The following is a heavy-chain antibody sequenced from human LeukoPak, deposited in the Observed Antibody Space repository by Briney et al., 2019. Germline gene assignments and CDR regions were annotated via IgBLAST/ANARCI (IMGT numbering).Heavy chain of an antibody. J-gene: IGHJ4*02. CDR2: ISYDGSNK. V-gene: IGHV3-30-3*01. CDR1: GFTFSSYA. Sequence: GGSLRLSCAASGFTFSSYAMHWVRQAPGKGLEWVAVISYDGSNKYYADSVKGRFTISRDNSKNTLYLQMNSLRAEDTAVYYCARDRSPGDYDSFDYWGQGTLVTVSS. D-gene: IGHD4-17*01. CDR3: ARDRSPGDYDSFDY.